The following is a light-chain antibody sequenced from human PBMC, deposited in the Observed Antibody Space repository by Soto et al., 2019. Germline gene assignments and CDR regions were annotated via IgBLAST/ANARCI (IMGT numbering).Light chain of an antibody. CDR2: GAP. J-gene: IGKJ1*01. CDR3: QQSYRKT. Sequence: ESVFTHSPGTLSLSPGERATLSCRASQSVSSSYLAWYQQKPGQAPRLLMYGAPSRATGIPDRFSGSGSGTDFTLTISRLEPEDFAVYYCQQSYRKTFGQGTKVDIK. CDR1: QSVSSSY. V-gene: IGKV3-20*01.